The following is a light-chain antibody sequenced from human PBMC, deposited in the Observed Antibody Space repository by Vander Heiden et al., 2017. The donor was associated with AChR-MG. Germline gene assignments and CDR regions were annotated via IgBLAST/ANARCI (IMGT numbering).Light chain of an antibody. CDR1: SSDVGGYND. CDR2: DVS. Sequence: SDLPQPRSVSGSPGPSVTISCTGTSSDVGGYNDVSWYQQHPGKAPKLMIYDVSKRPSVVPDRFSGSKSGNTASLTISGLHAEDEADYYCCSYAGIYTREVFGTGTKVTVL. J-gene: IGLJ1*01. CDR3: CSYAGIYTREV. V-gene: IGLV2-11*01.